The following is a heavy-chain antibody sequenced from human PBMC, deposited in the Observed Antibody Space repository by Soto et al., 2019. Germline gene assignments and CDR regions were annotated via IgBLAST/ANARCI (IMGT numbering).Heavy chain of an antibody. D-gene: IGHD2-8*01. CDR2: IYYSGST. V-gene: IGHV4-39*01. J-gene: IGHJ6*02. CDR1: GGSISSSSYY. Sequence: QLQLQESGPGLVKPSETLSLTCTVSGGSISSSSYYWGWIRQPPGKGLEWIGRIYYSGSTYYNPSLKSRVTISVDTSKNQFSLKLSSVTAADTAVYYCARHLKEMGYYYYGMDVWGQGTTVTVSS. CDR3: ARHLKEMGYYYYGMDV.